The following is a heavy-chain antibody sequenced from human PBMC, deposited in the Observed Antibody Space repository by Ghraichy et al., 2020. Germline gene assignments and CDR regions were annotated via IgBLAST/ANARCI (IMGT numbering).Heavy chain of an antibody. V-gene: IGHV1-18*01. CDR3: ARVTYGEGLDYGMDV. J-gene: IGHJ6*02. CDR1: GYTFTSSG. CDR2: ISAYNGNT. Sequence: ASVKVSCKVSGYTFTSSGISWVRQAPGQGLEWMGWISAYNGNTNYAQKLQGRVTMTTDTSTSTAYMELRSLRSDDTAVYYCARVTYGEGLDYGMDVWGQGTTVTVSS. D-gene: IGHD4-17*01.